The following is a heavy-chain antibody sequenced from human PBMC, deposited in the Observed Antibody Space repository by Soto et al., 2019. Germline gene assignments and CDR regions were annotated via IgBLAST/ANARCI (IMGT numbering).Heavy chain of an antibody. V-gene: IGHV1-69*02. Sequence: QVQLVQSGAEVKKPGSSVRVSCKASGDTFTFYSINWVRQAPGLGREWMGRINPILSMSNYAQRFQGRVTMTADKATSTAFLKLSSLRSEDTAMYYCAISYVSVYRAFDYWCQGALVTVSS. CDR3: AISYVSVYRAFDY. J-gene: IGHJ4*02. CDR1: GDTFTFYS. CDR2: INPILSMS. D-gene: IGHD3-10*01.